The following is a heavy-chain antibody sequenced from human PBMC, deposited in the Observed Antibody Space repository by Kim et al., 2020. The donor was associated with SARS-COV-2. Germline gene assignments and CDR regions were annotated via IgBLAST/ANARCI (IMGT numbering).Heavy chain of an antibody. D-gene: IGHD6-6*01. J-gene: IGHJ6*02. Sequence: GGSLRLSCAASGFTFSSYWMSWVRQAPGKGLEWVANIKQDGSEKYYVDSVKGRFTISRDNAKNSLYLQMNSLRAEDTVVYYCARHGGTAARRFSRYYYYGMDVWGQGTTVTVSS. CDR2: IKQDGSEK. V-gene: IGHV3-7*03. CDR3: ARHGGTAARRFSRYYYYGMDV. CDR1: GFTFSSYW.